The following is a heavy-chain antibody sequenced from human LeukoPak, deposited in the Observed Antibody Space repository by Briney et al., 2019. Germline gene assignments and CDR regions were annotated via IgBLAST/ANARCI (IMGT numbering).Heavy chain of an antibody. D-gene: IGHD3-10*01. CDR1: GFTFSTYA. J-gene: IGHJ4*02. CDR3: ARAYSIIRGLVDY. Sequence: GGSPRLSCAASGFTFSTYAMSWVRQAPGKGLEWVSAISGSGSSTYYVDSVKGRFTISRDNSKNTLYLQMNSLRAEDTAVYYCARAYSIIRGLVDYWGQGTLVTVSS. V-gene: IGHV3-23*01. CDR2: ISGSGSST.